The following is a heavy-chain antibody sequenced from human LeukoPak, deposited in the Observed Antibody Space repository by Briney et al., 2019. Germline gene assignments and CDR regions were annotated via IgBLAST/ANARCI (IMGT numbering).Heavy chain of an antibody. J-gene: IGHJ6*03. CDR2: IYTSGST. V-gene: IGHV4-61*02. CDR1: GGSISSGSYY. CDR3: ARDIDGSGSAYYYYYMDV. D-gene: IGHD3-10*01. Sequence: SETLSLTCTVSGGSISSGSYYWGWIRQPAGRGLEWIGRIYTSGSTNYNPSLKSRVTISVDTSKNQFSLKLSSVTAADTAVYYCARDIDGSGSAYYYYYMDVWGKGTTVTISS.